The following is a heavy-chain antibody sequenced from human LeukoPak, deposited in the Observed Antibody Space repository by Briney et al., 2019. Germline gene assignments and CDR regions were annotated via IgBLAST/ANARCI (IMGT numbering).Heavy chain of an antibody. CDR3: ARERDTARFDY. V-gene: IGHV1-2*02. D-gene: IGHD5-18*01. J-gene: IGHJ4*02. CDR2: INPNSGDT. CDR1: GYTFTGYY. Sequence: ASVKVSCRACGYTFTGYYIHGVRQPRGQGLEEEGWINPNSGDTNYAQKFQGRVTMTRNTSITTAYMELSSLTSDDTAVYYGARERDTARFDYWGQGTLVTVSS.